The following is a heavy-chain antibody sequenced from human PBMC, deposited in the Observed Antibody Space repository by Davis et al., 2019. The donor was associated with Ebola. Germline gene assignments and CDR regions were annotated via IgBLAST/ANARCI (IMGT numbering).Heavy chain of an antibody. V-gene: IGHV3-23*01. J-gene: IGHJ4*02. CDR1: GFTFSNYG. D-gene: IGHD4-11*01. Sequence: GGSLRLSCEGSGFTFSNYGMSWVRQAPGKGPEWLSVISGNGGYTHYADSAKGRFSISRDNSKNTLYMQMNGLRADDTAVYYCANIGSSTSKGPTDYWGQGILVTVSS. CDR2: ISGNGGYT. CDR3: ANIGSSTSKGPTDY.